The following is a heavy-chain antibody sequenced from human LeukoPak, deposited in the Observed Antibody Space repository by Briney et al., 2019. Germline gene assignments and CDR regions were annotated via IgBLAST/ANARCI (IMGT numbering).Heavy chain of an antibody. D-gene: IGHD2-15*01. V-gene: IGHV3-48*03. J-gene: IGHJ4*02. CDR3: ARDFLAVEPGGFDY. CDR1: GFPFRDYW. CDR2: ISSSGSTI. Sequence: PGGSLRLSCAASGFPFRDYWMSWVRQAPGKGLEWVSYISSSGSTIYYADSVKGRFTISRDNAKNSLYLQMNSLRAEDTAVYYCARDFLAVEPGGFDYWGQGTLVTVSS.